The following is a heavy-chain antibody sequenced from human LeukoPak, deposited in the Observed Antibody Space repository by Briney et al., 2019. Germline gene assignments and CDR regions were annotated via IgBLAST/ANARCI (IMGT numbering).Heavy chain of an antibody. D-gene: IGHD5-18*01. J-gene: IGHJ4*02. CDR3: ARGRGYSYGYGRIDY. Sequence: SETLSLTCAVYGGSFSGYYWSWIRQPPGKGLEWIGDINHSGSTNYNPSPKSRVTISVDTSKNQFSLKLSSVTAADTAVYYCARGRGYSYGYGRIDYWGQGTLVTVSS. V-gene: IGHV4-34*01. CDR2: INHSGST. CDR1: GGSFSGYY.